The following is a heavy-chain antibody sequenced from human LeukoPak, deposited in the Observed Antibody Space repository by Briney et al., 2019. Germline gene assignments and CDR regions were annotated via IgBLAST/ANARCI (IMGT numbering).Heavy chain of an antibody. D-gene: IGHD3-10*01. V-gene: IGHV4-38-2*01. CDR3: ARHPLNCYGSGSYLVY. CDR2: IYHSGST. CDR1: GYSISSGYY. J-gene: IGHJ4*02. Sequence: PSETLSLTCAVSGYSISSGYYWGWIRPPPGKGMEWIGSIYHSGSTYYNPSLKSRVTISVDTSKNQFSLKLSSVTAADTAVYYCARHPLNCYGSGSYLVYWGQGTLVTVSS.